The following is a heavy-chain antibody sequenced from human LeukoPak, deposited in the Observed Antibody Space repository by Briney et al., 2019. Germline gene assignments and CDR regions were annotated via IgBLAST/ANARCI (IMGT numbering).Heavy chain of an antibody. Sequence: GGSLRLSCAASGFTFSSYGMHWVRQAPGKGLEWVAVISYDGSNKYYADSVQGRFTISRDDSKNTLYLQMNSLRAEDTAVYYCAKLSLLTFGGVIDKLPKGDAFDIWGQGTMVTVSS. CDR1: GFTFSSYG. J-gene: IGHJ3*02. D-gene: IGHD3-16*02. V-gene: IGHV3-30*18. CDR3: AKLSLLTFGGVIDKLPKGDAFDI. CDR2: ISYDGSNK.